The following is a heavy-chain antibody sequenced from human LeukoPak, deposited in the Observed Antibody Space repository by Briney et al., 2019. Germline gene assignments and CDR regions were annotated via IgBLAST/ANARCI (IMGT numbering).Heavy chain of an antibody. D-gene: IGHD3-10*01. CDR1: DESFSGYY. J-gene: IGHJ3*02. V-gene: IGHV4-34*01. CDR2: VDHSGST. Sequence: SETLSLTCAVYDESFSGYYCSWIRQPPRKGLEWIGEVDHSGSTNYNPSLQSRVTISVDTSKNQFSLKVSSVSAADTAVYYCARGNRPYGEHEGFDIWGHGTTVTVSP. CDR3: ARGNRPYGEHEGFDI.